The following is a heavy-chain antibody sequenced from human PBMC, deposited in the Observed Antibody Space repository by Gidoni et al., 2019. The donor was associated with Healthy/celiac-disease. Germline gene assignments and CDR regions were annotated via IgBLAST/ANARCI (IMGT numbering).Heavy chain of an antibody. CDR1: GGSISSSSYY. J-gene: IGHJ4*02. CDR3: ARFVRGIAGVDY. Sequence: QLQLQESGPGLVKPSETLSLTCTVSGGSISSSSYYWGWIRQPPGKGLEWIGGIYYSGSTYYNPSLKSRVTIAVDTSKNQFSLKLSSVTAADTAVYYCARFVRGIAGVDYWGQGTLVTVSS. V-gene: IGHV4-39*01. D-gene: IGHD6-13*01. CDR2: IYYSGST.